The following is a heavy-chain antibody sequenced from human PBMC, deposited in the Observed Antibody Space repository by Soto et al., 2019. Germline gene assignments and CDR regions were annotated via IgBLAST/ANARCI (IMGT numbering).Heavy chain of an antibody. CDR3: VRLYDSSGYYYFDY. CDR2: IGSGGSFI. V-gene: IGHV3-21*01. Sequence: GSLLLAGSASGFTFSRYSMNWVRQAPGRGPEWVSSIGSGGSFIYYADSLKGRFTISRDNAKKSLYLQMTSLRAEDTAVYYCVRLYDSSGYYYFDYWGQGTPVTVSS. D-gene: IGHD3-22*01. CDR1: GFTFSRYS. J-gene: IGHJ4*01.